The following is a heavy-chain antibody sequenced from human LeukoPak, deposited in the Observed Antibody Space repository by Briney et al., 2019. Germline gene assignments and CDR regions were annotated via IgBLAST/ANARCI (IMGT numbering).Heavy chain of an antibody. CDR1: GGAFTSYA. CDR2: IIPIFGTA. V-gene: IGHV1-69*05. J-gene: IGHJ4*02. Sequence: GASVKVSCKASGGAFTSYAISWVRQAPGQGLEWMGGIIPIFGTANYAQKVQGRVTITTDESTSTAYMELSSLRSEDTAVYYCASGGNYYDSSGYYYVSYFDYWGQGTLVTVSS. CDR3: ASGGNYYDSSGYYYVSYFDY. D-gene: IGHD3-22*01.